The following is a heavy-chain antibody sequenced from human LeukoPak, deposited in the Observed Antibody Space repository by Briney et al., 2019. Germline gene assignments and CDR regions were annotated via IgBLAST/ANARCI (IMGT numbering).Heavy chain of an antibody. CDR2: IYYSGST. CDR1: GGSICNYY. V-gene: IGHV4-59*01. D-gene: IGHD4-17*01. Sequence: SSETLSLTCTVSGGSICNYYWSWIRQPPGKGLEWIGCIYYSGSTNYNPSLKSRVTISVDTSKNQFSLKLSSVTAADTAVYYCARGEDYGYYSYWGQGTLVTVSS. CDR3: ARGEDYGYYSY. J-gene: IGHJ4*02.